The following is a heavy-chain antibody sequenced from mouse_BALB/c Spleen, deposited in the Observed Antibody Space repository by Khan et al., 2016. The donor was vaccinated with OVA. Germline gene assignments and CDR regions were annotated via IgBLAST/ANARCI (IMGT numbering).Heavy chain of an antibody. CDR2: IYPGSGSS. J-gene: IGHJ2*01. D-gene: IGHD1-1*02. Sequence: VQLQQSGPELVKPGASVKMSCKASGYTFTDYIISWVKQRTGQGLEWIGEIYPGSGSSYYNEKFNDKATLTADKSSNTAYMQLSSLTSEDSAVYCCERGGGGGGMFVDWCQGTTLTVSS. V-gene: IGHV1-77*01. CDR1: GYTFTDYI. CDR3: ERGGGGGGMFVD.